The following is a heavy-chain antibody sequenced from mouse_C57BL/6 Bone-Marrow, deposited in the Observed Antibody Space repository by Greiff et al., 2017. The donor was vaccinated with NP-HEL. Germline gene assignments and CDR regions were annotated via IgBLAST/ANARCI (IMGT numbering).Heavy chain of an antibody. D-gene: IGHD1-1*01. V-gene: IGHV1-80*01. J-gene: IGHJ1*03. CDR3: ARTGKGYWYFDV. CDR2: IYPGDGDT. CDR1: GYAFSSYW. Sequence: QVQLQQSGAELVKPGASVKISCKASGYAFSSYWMNWVKQRPGKGLEWIGQIYPGDGDTNYNGKFKGKATLTADKSSSTAYMQLSRLTSEDSAVYFCARTGKGYWYFDVWGTGTTVTVSS.